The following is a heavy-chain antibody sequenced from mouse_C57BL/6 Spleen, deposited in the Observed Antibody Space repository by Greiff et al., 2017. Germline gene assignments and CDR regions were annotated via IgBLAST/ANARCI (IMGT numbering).Heavy chain of an antibody. CDR3: ARDGGSSLAWFAY. CDR1: GYSITSGYY. Sequence: ESGPGLVKPSQSLSLTCSVTGYSITSGYYWNWIRQFPGNKLEWMGYISYDGSNNYNPSLKNRISITRDTSKNQFFLKLNSVTTEDTATYYCARDGGSSLAWFAYWGQGTLVTVSA. D-gene: IGHD1-1*01. J-gene: IGHJ3*01. V-gene: IGHV3-6*01. CDR2: ISYDGSN.